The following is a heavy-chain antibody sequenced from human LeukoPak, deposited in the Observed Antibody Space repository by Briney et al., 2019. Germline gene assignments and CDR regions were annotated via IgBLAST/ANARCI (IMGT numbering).Heavy chain of an antibody. V-gene: IGHV3-21*01. J-gene: IGHJ4*02. D-gene: IGHD4-17*01. Sequence: GGSLRLSCAASGFTFSSYGMNWVRQALGKGLEWVSSISSSSSYIYYADSVTGRFTISRDNAKNSLYLQMNSLRAEDTAVYYCARGYYGDPSQVYYFDYWGQGTLVTVSS. CDR1: GFTFSSYG. CDR2: ISSSSSYI. CDR3: ARGYYGDPSQVYYFDY.